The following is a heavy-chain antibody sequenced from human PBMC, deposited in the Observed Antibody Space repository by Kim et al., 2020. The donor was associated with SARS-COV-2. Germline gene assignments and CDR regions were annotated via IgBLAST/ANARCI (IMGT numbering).Heavy chain of an antibody. J-gene: IGHJ4*02. D-gene: IGHD6-13*01. CDR2: IIPIFGTA. CDR1: GGTFSSYA. CDR3: ARDPGYSSSPATEFDY. Sequence: SVKVSCKASGGTFSSYAISWVRQAPGQGLEWMGGIIPIFGTANYAQKFQGRVTITADESTSTAYMELSSLRSEDTAVYYCARDPGYSSSPATEFDYWGQGTLVTVSS. V-gene: IGHV1-69*13.